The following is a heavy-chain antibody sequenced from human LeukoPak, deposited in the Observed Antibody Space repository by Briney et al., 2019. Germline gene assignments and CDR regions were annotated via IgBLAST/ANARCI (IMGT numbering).Heavy chain of an antibody. J-gene: IGHJ4*02. CDR2: ISSSSSYI. Sequence: GGSLRLSCTVSGFTFSSYSMNWVRQAPGKGLEWVSSISSSSSYIYYADSVKGRFTISRDNAKNSLYLQMNSLRAEDTAVYYCARACSGGSCFLFDYWGQGTLVTVSS. V-gene: IGHV3-21*01. CDR1: GFTFSSYS. D-gene: IGHD2-15*01. CDR3: ARACSGGSCFLFDY.